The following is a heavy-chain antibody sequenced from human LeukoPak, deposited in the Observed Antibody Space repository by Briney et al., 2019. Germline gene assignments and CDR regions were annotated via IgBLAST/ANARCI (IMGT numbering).Heavy chain of an antibody. J-gene: IGHJ4*02. CDR3: ARYSYYDVLTYHYYFDY. CDR1: GGTFSSYA. V-gene: IGHV1-69*01. Sequence: ASVKVSCKASGGTFSSYAISWVRQAPGQGLEWMGGIIPIFGTANYAQKFQGRVTITADESTSTAYMEPSSLRSEDTAVYYCARYSYYDVLTYHYYFDYWGQGTLVTVSS. CDR2: IIPIFGTA. D-gene: IGHD3-9*01.